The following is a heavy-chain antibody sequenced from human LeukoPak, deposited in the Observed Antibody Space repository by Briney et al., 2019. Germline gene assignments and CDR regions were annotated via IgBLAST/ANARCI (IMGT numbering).Heavy chain of an antibody. CDR3: ARYTSSWRNFDY. J-gene: IGHJ4*02. V-gene: IGHV4-39*01. D-gene: IGHD6-13*01. Sequence: SETLSLTCSVSGGFINSFYWSWIRQPPGKGLEWIGSIYYSGNAYYNLSLKSRVTISVDTSKNQFSLKLSSVTAADTAVYYCARYTSSWRNFDYWGLGTLVTVSS. CDR1: GGFINSFY. CDR2: IYYSGNA.